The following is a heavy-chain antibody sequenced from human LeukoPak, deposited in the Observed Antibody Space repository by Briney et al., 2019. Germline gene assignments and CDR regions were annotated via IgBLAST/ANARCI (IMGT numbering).Heavy chain of an antibody. D-gene: IGHD6-19*01. CDR3: ARQRIAVAGRFDP. CDR1: GYSISSGYC. J-gene: IGHJ5*02. Sequence: SETLSLTCAVSGYSISSGYCWGWIRQPPGKGLEWIGSIYHSGSTYYNPSLKSRVTISVDTSKNQFSLKLSSVTAADTAVYYCARQRIAVAGRFDPWGQGTLVTVSS. CDR2: IYHSGST. V-gene: IGHV4-38-2*01.